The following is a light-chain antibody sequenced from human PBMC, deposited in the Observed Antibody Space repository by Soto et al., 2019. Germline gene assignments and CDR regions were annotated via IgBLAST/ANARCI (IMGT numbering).Light chain of an antibody. CDR1: QSISSW. J-gene: IGKJ1*01. CDR3: QQYNHYWT. CDR2: DAS. Sequence: IHMTQSPSTLSASVGYRVTITCRASQSISSWLAWYQQKPGKAPKVLIYDASSLESGVPSRFSGSGSGTEFSLTISSLKPDDFATYYCQQYNHYWTFGQGTKVDIK. V-gene: IGKV1-5*01.